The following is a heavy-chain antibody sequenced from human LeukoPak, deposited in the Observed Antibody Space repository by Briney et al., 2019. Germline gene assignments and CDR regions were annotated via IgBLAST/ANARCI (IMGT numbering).Heavy chain of an antibody. V-gene: IGHV3-23*01. Sequence: GGFLRLSCAASGFTFTSEAMTWVRQAPGMGLEWVSSISDSGRTTYYADSVKGRFTISRDNSKNTVYLQMNSLRAEDTALYYCAKGLGFLPQFDYWGQGTLVAVSS. J-gene: IGHJ4*02. CDR1: GFTFTSEA. D-gene: IGHD6-19*01. CDR2: ISDSGRTT. CDR3: AKGLGFLPQFDY.